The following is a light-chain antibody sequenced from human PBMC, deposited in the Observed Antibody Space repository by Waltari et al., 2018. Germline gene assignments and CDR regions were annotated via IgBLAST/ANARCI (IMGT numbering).Light chain of an antibody. Sequence: DIQMTQSPSTLSASVGDRVTITCRASQSISSWLAWYQPKPGKAPKLLIYKASSLESGVPSRFSGSGSGTEFTLTISSLQPDDFATYYCQQYNSSPYTFGQGTKLEIK. CDR3: QQYNSSPYT. V-gene: IGKV1-5*03. J-gene: IGKJ2*01. CDR1: QSISSW. CDR2: KAS.